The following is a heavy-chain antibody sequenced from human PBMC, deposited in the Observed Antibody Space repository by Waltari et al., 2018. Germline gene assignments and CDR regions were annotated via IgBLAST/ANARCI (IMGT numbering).Heavy chain of an antibody. D-gene: IGHD3-22*01. J-gene: IGHJ5*02. CDR3: ARDGDYYDSSGYEGWFDP. CDR2: INHSGST. V-gene: IGHV4-34*01. CDR1: GGSFSGYY. Sequence: QVQLQQWGAGLLKPSETLSLNCAVYGGSFSGYYWSWLRQPPGRGLEWIGEINHSGSTNYNPSLKSRVTISVDTSKNQFSLKLSSVTAADTAVYYCARDGDYYDSSGYEGWFDPWGQGTLVTVSS.